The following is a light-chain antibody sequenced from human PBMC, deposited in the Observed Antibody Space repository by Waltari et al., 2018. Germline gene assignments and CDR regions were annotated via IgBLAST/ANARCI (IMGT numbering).Light chain of an antibody. CDR2: DVS. J-gene: IGLJ2*01. CDR1: SSDVGGYNY. V-gene: IGLV2-14*01. CDR3: SSDTGSSTLVV. Sequence: QSALTQPASVSGSPGQSITISCTGTSSDVGGYNYVSWYQQHPSKAPKLIFYDVSNRASRVSNRLSGSKAGNTASLGISERQTEDEAEYYCSSDTGSSTLVVFGGETKLTVL.